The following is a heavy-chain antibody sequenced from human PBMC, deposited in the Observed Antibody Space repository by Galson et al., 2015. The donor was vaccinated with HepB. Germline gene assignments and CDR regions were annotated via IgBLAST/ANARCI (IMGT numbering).Heavy chain of an antibody. CDR3: AREGPRGDYVSIGTFDP. V-gene: IGHV3-7*03. Sequence: SLRLSCAASGFTFSSYWMSWVRQAPGKGLEWVANIKQDGSEKYYVDSVKGRFTISRDNAKNSLYLQMNSLRAEDTAVYYCAREGPRGDYVSIGTFDPWGQGTLVTVSS. J-gene: IGHJ5*02. D-gene: IGHD4-17*01. CDR2: IKQDGSEK. CDR1: GFTFSSYW.